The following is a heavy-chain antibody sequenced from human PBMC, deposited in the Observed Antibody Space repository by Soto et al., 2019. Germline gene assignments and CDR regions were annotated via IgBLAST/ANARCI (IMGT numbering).Heavy chain of an antibody. J-gene: IGHJ4*02. CDR2: IYWHDDK. CDR3: AHSPPEQRPYVDFDS. D-gene: IGHD3-16*01. CDR1: GFSLSTSGMS. V-gene: IGHV2-5*01. Sequence: QITLKESGRTRVKPTQTLTLTGTFSGFSLSTSGMSVGWIRQPPGKALDSRALIYWHDDKRYSPSLKSSLTTTKDTTKNQVLLTMTNMDPVDTATHYCAHSPPEQRPYVDFDSWGQGTLVTVSS.